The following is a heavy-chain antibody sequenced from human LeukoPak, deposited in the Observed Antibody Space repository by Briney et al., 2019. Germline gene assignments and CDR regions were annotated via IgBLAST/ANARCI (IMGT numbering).Heavy chain of an antibody. Sequence: SETLSLTCTVSGYSISSGYYWGWIRQPPGKGLEWIGYIYYSGSTNYNPSLKSRVTISVDTSRNQFSLKLSSVTAADTAVYYCARGSTIFGVVAAWGQGTLVTVSS. J-gene: IGHJ5*02. V-gene: IGHV4-38-2*02. D-gene: IGHD3-3*01. CDR1: GYSISSGYY. CDR3: ARGSTIFGVVAA. CDR2: IYYSGST.